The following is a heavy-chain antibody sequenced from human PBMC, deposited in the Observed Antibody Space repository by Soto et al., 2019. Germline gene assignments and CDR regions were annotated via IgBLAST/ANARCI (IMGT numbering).Heavy chain of an antibody. D-gene: IGHD2-15*01. Sequence: LRLSCAASGCTFSDYYMSWIRQAPGKGLEWVSYISSSGSTIYYADSVKGRFTISRDNAKNSLYLQMNSLRAEDTAVYYCARDIVGYYYMDVWGKGTTVTVSS. CDR3: ARDIVGYYYMDV. CDR2: ISSSGSTI. V-gene: IGHV3-11*01. J-gene: IGHJ6*03. CDR1: GCTFSDYY.